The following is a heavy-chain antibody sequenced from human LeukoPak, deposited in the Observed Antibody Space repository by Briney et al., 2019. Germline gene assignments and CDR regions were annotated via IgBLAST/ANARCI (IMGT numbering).Heavy chain of an antibody. CDR3: ARGLRQGKAGRSYYYYMDV. Sequence: ASVKVSCKASGYTFTSYDINWVRQATGQGLEWMGWMNPNSGNTGYAQKFQGRVTITRNASISTAYMELSSLRSEDTAVYYCARGLRQGKAGRSYYYYMDVWGKGTTVTVSS. CDR2: MNPNSGNT. V-gene: IGHV1-8*03. J-gene: IGHJ6*03. CDR1: GYTFTSYD.